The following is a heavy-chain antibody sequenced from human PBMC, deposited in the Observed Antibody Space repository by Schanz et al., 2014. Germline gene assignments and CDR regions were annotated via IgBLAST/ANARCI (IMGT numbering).Heavy chain of an antibody. Sequence: VQLVESGGGLVQPGGSLRLSCAASGFPFSDYSMAWIRQPPGRGLEWVSYIGNGGVTIYYADSVKGRFTISRDNSKNSLYLQMNSQRAEDTAVYYCARIGGSVFDYWAQGTLVTVSS. CDR2: IGNGGVTI. J-gene: IGHJ4*02. D-gene: IGHD3-10*01. CDR3: ARIGGSVFDY. V-gene: IGHV3-11*01. CDR1: GFPFSDYS.